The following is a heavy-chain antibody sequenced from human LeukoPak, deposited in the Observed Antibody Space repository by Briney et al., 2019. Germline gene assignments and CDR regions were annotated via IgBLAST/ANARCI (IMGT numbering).Heavy chain of an antibody. V-gene: IGHV1-69*04. Sequence: SVKVSCKASGGTFSSYAISWVRQAPGQGLEWMGRIIPILGIANYAQKFQGRVTITADISTSTAYMELSSLRSEDTAVYYCASAYYDSSGYYKGFDPWGQGTLVTVSS. J-gene: IGHJ5*02. CDR2: IIPILGIA. D-gene: IGHD3-22*01. CDR1: GGTFSSYA. CDR3: ASAYYDSSGYYKGFDP.